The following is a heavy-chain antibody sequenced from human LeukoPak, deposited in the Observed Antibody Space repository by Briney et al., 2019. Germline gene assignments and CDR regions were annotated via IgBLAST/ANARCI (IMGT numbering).Heavy chain of an antibody. CDR1: GGSCSSEY. CDR2: INHSGST. Sequence: SEILCRTCKLYGGSCSSEYWSWIRQPPEKKLEWIGEINHSGSTNYNPSLKSRVTISVDTSKNQFSLKLSSVTAADTAVYYCALSHIVATKIDYWGQGTLVTVSS. V-gene: IGHV4-34*01. CDR3: ALSHIVATKIDY. J-gene: IGHJ4*02. D-gene: IGHD5-12*01.